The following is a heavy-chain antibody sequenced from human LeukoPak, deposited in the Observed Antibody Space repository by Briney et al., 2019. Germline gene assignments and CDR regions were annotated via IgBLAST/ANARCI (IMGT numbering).Heavy chain of an antibody. V-gene: IGHV3-23*01. CDR1: GFAFSNYA. D-gene: IGHD2-15*01. CDR3: AKDGVAANGHWDWLDP. CDR2: LGGSNDDT. J-gene: IGHJ5*02. Sequence: PGGSLTLSCVASGFAFSNYAMSWVRQAAGKGLEWVSSLGGSNDDTHYADSLKGRFTISRDNSKDTLLMQMSSLRPDDTAVYYGAKDGVAANGHWDWLDPWGQGTLVTVSS.